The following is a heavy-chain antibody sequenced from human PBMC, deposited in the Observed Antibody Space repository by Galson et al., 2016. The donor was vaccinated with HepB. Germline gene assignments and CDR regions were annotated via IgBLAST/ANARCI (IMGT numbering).Heavy chain of an antibody. CDR3: ARDLSGPDC. CDR1: GFTFDNYA. CDR2: ISWNSGSI. J-gene: IGHJ4*02. V-gene: IGHV3-9*01. Sequence: SLRLSCAASGFTFDNYAMHWVRQVPGKGLEWVSGISWNSGSIGFADSVKGRFTISRDNAKNSLYLQMNSLRVEDTAVYYCARDLSGPDCWGQGTLVTVSS.